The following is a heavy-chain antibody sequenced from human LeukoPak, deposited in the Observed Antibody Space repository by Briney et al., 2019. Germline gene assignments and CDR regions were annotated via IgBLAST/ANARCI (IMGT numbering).Heavy chain of an antibody. V-gene: IGHV7-4-1*02. CDR1: GYSFTTFA. CDR3: ARVRRFLNGGVAGIDY. CDR2: INTNTANP. J-gene: IGHJ4*02. Sequence: ASVQVSCKASGYSFTTFALIWVRQAAGQGLEWMGWINTNTANPTYAQAFTGRFVLSLDTSVSTSYLQISSLKTEDTAVYYCARVRRFLNGGVAGIDYWGQGSLVTVSS. D-gene: IGHD3-3*01.